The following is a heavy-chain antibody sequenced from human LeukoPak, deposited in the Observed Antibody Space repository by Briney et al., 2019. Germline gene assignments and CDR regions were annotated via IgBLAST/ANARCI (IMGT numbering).Heavy chain of an antibody. V-gene: IGHV3-23*01. Sequence: GGSLRLSCAASGFNFSNYAMTWVRQAPGKGLEWVSGVTGSSSNTYYADSVKGRFTISRDNSKNMLYLEMNSLRVEDTAIYYCAKDRSSSTSCTNYWGRGALVTVSS. CDR2: VTGSSSNT. J-gene: IGHJ4*02. CDR3: AKDRSSSTSCTNY. D-gene: IGHD2-2*01. CDR1: GFNFSNYA.